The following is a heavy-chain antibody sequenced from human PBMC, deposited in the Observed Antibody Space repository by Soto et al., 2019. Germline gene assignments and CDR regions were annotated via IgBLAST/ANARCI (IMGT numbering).Heavy chain of an antibody. CDR2: IQSQADGGTT. D-gene: IGHD4-17*01. Sequence: EVQLVESGGGLVKPGESLRLACAASGFSVNDAWMNWVRQAPGEGLEWVGRIQSQADGGTTDYAASMKGRFIISRDDSQNSLFLQINSLETEDTVIYFCTTFYGSNYWGQGTLVTVSS. J-gene: IGHJ4*02. V-gene: IGHV3-15*07. CDR3: TTFYGSNY. CDR1: GFSVNDAW.